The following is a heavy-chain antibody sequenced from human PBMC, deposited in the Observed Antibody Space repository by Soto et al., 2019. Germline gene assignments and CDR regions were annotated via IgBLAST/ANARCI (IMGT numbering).Heavy chain of an antibody. CDR1: GYTFTSYG. D-gene: IGHD6-19*01. V-gene: IGHV1-18*01. CDR2: INGYNGNT. J-gene: IGHJ6*02. CDR3: AREGSAPYYYYGMDV. Sequence: QVQLEQSGAEVKKPGDSMKVSCKAYGYTFTSYGISWVRQAPGQGLEWMGWINGYNGNTDYPQKGQGRGTMTTDTSTSTAYMELRSLRSDDTAVYYCAREGSAPYYYYGMDVWGQGTTVTVSS.